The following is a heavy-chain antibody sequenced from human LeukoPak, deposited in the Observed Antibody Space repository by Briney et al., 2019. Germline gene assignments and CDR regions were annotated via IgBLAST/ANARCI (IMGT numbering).Heavy chain of an antibody. CDR2: IYSGGST. CDR3: ANRGDYDSSGYLRTY. J-gene: IGHJ4*02. D-gene: IGHD3-22*01. V-gene: IGHV3-53*01. Sequence: GGSLRLSCAASGFSVSNNYMAWVRQAPGKGLEWVSFIYSGGSTYYADSVKGRFTISRDNSKNTLYLQMNSLRAEDTAVYYCANRGDYDSSGYLRTYWGQGTLVTVSS. CDR1: GFSVSNNY.